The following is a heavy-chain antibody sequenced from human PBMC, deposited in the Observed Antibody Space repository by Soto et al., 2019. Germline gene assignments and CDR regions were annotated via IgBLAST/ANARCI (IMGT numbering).Heavy chain of an antibody. CDR2: ISHSTNYM. V-gene: IGHV3-21*01. D-gene: IGHD6-13*01. Sequence: GSLRLSCSASGFDFSRHTMNWVRQAPGKGLEWVSSISHSTNYMYYADSVKGRFTISRDNAKNSLYLQMDSLRTEDTAVYYCAKDQEELVLHPFYGMDVWGRGTKVTVSS. CDR1: GFDFSRHT. CDR3: AKDQEELVLHPFYGMDV. J-gene: IGHJ6*02.